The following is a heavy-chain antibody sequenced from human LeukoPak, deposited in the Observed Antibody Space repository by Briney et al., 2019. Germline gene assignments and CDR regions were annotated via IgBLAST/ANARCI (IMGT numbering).Heavy chain of an antibody. D-gene: IGHD5-18*01. Sequence: SETLSLTCTVSRGSISSYYWSLIRQPPGKGLEWIGYIYYSGRPNYNPSLKRRVTISVDTSKNQFSLKLSSVTAADTAVYYCARDEGYTYGLGAFDIWGQGTMVTVSS. J-gene: IGHJ3*02. CDR2: IYYSGRP. CDR1: RGSISSYY. CDR3: ARDEGYTYGLGAFDI. V-gene: IGHV4-59*01.